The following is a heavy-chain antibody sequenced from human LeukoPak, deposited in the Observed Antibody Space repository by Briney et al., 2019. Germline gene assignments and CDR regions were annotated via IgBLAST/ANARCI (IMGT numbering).Heavy chain of an antibody. CDR1: GYIFISYA. J-gene: IGHJ4*02. CDR2: ITAGNGNT. Sequence: ASVEVSCKASGYIFISYAMHWVRQAPGQRLEWMGWITAGNGNTKYSQKFQGRVTITRDTSASTAYMELCSLRSEDTAVYYCARDSGEYYFDYWGQGTLVTVSS. CDR3: ARDSGEYYFDY. D-gene: IGHD2-15*01. V-gene: IGHV1-3*01.